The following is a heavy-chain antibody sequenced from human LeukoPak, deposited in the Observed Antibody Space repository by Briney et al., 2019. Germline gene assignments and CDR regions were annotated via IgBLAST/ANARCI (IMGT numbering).Heavy chain of an antibody. CDR1: GGSVSSGSYY. CDR2: IYYSGST. J-gene: IGHJ2*01. CDR3: ARDLAAARYFDL. Sequence: SETLSLTCTVSGGSVSSGSYYWSWIRQPPGKGLERIGYIYYSGSTNYNPSLKSRVTISVDTSKNQFSLKLSSVTAADTAVYYCARDLAAARYFDLWGRGTLVTVSS. D-gene: IGHD6-13*01. V-gene: IGHV4-61*01.